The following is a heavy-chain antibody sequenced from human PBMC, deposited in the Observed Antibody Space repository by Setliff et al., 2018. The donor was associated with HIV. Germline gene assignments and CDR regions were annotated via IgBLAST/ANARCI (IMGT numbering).Heavy chain of an antibody. CDR2: VCTSGDT. CDR1: GGSIKSYS. CDR3: ARERVVRGVVDPGTSQTFDN. V-gene: IGHV4-4*07. D-gene: IGHD3-10*01. J-gene: IGHJ4*02. Sequence: PSETLSLTCTVSGGSIKSYSWSWIRQPAGKGLEWIGRVCTSGDTNYNPSLQSRVAMSVDTSKNQFSLNLNSVTAADTALYYCARERVVRGVVDPGTSQTFDNWGQGSLVTVSS.